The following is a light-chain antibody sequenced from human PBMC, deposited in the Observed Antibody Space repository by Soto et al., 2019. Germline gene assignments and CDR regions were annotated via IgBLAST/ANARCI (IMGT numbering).Light chain of an antibody. J-gene: IGKJ4*01. CDR3: QQFNSYPLT. Sequence: DIHLTQSPSFLSASVGDRVTITCRASQGIASSLAWYQQKAGKAPKLLIYAASTLESGVPSRFSDSGPGTEFTLTISSLQPEDFAIYYCQQFNSYPLTFGGGTKVEIK. CDR2: AAS. V-gene: IGKV1-9*01. CDR1: QGIASS.